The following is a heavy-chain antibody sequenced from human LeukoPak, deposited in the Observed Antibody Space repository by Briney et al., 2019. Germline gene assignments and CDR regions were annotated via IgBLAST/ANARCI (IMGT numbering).Heavy chain of an antibody. CDR1: GFIFDDYA. CDR2: ISWNSGSI. Sequence: GGSLRLSCAASGFIFDDYAMHWVRQAPGKGLEWVSGISWNSGSIGYADSVKGRFTISRDNAKNSLYLQVNSLRPEDTALYYCAKDIGSGSYYHFDYWGQGTLVTVSS. J-gene: IGHJ4*02. D-gene: IGHD3-10*01. V-gene: IGHV3-9*01. CDR3: AKDIGSGSYYHFDY.